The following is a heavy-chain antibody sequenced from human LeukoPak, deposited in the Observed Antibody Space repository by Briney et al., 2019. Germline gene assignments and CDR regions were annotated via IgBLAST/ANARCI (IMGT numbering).Heavy chain of an antibody. CDR3: GRDPNGDYVGAFEF. D-gene: IGHD4-17*01. J-gene: IGHJ3*01. CDR2: SWSGGKT. CDR1: GLTVSNNY. Sequence: GGSLRLSCAVSGLTVSNNYMNWVRQAPGKGLEWVSASWSGGKTLYADAVKGRFTISRDNSKNTLYLQMNSLRAEDTAVYFCGRDPNGDYVGAFEFWGHGTMVIVSS. V-gene: IGHV3-53*01.